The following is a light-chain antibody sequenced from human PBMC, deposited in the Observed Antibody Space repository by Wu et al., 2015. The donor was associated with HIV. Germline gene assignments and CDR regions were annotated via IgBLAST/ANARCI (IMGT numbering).Light chain of an antibody. Sequence: IVMTQSPATLSLSPGERATLSCRASQDIDTNMAWYQQSPGQAPRLLIYDASTRATGIAARFSGSGSGTEFTLTIDNMRSEDFAFYYCQQYNDWVTFGQGTRLEIK. J-gene: IGKJ5*01. CDR3: QQYNDWVT. CDR1: QDIDTN. V-gene: IGKV3D-15*01. CDR2: DAS.